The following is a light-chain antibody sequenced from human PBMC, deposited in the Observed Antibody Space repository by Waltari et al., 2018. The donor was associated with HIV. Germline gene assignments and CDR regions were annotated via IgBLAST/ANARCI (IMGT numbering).Light chain of an antibody. J-gene: IGLJ2*01. Sequence: QPVLTQPPSLSGAPGQRVTISCIGTSSNIGADYDVHWYRQVSGAAPKLLIYPTDARPSGVPDRFFGSRSGASASLVINGLQTDDEADYYCQSYDSSLFWVFGGGTKLTVL. V-gene: IGLV1-40*01. CDR1: SSNIGADYD. CDR2: PTD. CDR3: QSYDSSLFWV.